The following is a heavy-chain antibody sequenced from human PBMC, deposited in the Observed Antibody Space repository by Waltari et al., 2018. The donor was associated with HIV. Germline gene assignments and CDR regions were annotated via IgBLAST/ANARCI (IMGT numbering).Heavy chain of an antibody. D-gene: IGHD3-10*01. CDR3: ARGVSIVRGVMIRGHMDV. J-gene: IGHJ6*02. V-gene: IGHV1-18*01. CDR1: GYTFSAYT. Sequence: VQLVQSGAEMRKPGASVKVSCRASGYTFSAYTISWVRQAPGQGLEWMGWISGYTGNTNYAQKFQGRVNMTTDTSTSTAQMELRSLISDDTAVYYCARGVSIVRGVMIRGHMDVWGQGTTVTVSS. CDR2: ISGYTGNT.